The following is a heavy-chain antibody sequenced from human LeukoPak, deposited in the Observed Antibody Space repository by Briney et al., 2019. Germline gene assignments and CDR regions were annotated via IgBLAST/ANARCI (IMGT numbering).Heavy chain of an antibody. V-gene: IGHV1-18*01. Sequence: ASVKVSCKASGYTFTSYGISWVRQAPGQGLEWMGWISAYNGNTNYAQKLQGRVTMTTDTSTSTAYMELRSLRSDDTAVYYCARARYSSGWYPHYFDYWGQGTLVTVSS. D-gene: IGHD6-19*01. CDR1: GYTFTSYG. CDR3: ARARYSSGWYPHYFDY. CDR2: ISAYNGNT. J-gene: IGHJ4*02.